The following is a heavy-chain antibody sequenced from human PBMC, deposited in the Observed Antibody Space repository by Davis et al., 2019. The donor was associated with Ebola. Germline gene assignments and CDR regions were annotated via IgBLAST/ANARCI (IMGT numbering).Heavy chain of an antibody. Sequence: GESLKISCAASGFTFSSYGMHWVRQAPGKGLEWVAVIWYDGSNKYYADSVKGRFTISRDNSKNTLYLQMNSLRAEDTAVYYCARDHSRYGDQDAYYFDYWGQGTLVTVSS. CDR3: ARDHSRYGDQDAYYFDY. D-gene: IGHD4-17*01. CDR2: IWYDGSNK. CDR1: GFTFSSYG. V-gene: IGHV3-33*01. J-gene: IGHJ4*02.